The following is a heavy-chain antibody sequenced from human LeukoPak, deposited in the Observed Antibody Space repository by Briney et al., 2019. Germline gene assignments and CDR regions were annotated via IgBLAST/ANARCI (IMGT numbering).Heavy chain of an antibody. CDR2: FDPEDGET. V-gene: IGHV1-24*01. J-gene: IGHJ6*02. CDR3: ARGHGVVTAMLVGGYYGMDV. CDR1: GYTLTELS. Sequence: GASVKVSCKVSGYTLTELSMHWVRQAPGKGLEWMGGFDPEDGETIYAQKFQGRVTMTEDTSTDTAYMELSSLRSEDTAVYYCARGHGVVTAMLVGGYYGMDVWGQGTTVTVSS. D-gene: IGHD2-21*02.